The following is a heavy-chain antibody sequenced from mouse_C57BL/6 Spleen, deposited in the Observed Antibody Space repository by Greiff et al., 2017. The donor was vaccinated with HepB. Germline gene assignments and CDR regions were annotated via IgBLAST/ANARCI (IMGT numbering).Heavy chain of an antibody. CDR1: GFPFSDYG. CDR3: ARLGVLRSFIDY. Sequence: EVKLVESGGGLVKPGGSLKLSCAASGFPFSDYGMHWVRQAPEKGLEWVAYISSGSSTIYYADTVKGRFTISRDNAKNTLFLQMTSLRSEDTAMYYCARLGVLRSFIDYWGQGTTLTVSS. D-gene: IGHD1-1*01. V-gene: IGHV5-17*01. J-gene: IGHJ2*01. CDR2: ISSGSSTI.